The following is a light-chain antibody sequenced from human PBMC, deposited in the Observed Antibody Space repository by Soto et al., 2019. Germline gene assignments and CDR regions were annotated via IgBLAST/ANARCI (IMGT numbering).Light chain of an antibody. Sequence: EIVLTQSPGTLSLSPGERATLSCRASQSVSSSYLAWYQQKPGQAPRLLIYGASGRDTGIPDRFSGSGSGTDFTLTISRLEPEDCAVYYCQQYGSIPKTFGGGTKVEIK. CDR2: GAS. V-gene: IGKV3-20*01. CDR1: QSVSSSY. CDR3: QQYGSIPKT. J-gene: IGKJ4*01.